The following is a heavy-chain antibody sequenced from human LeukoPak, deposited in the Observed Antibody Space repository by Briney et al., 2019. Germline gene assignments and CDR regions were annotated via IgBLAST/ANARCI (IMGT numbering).Heavy chain of an antibody. CDR2: ISGSGGST. CDR3: AKGDSSGWNIDY. Sequence: PGGSLRLSCTSSGFILSSYAMSWVRQAPGKGLEWVSAISGSGGSTYYADSVKGRFTISRDNSKNTLYLQMNSLRAEDTAVYYCAKGDSSGWNIDYWGQGTLVTVSS. J-gene: IGHJ4*02. V-gene: IGHV3-23*01. D-gene: IGHD6-19*01. CDR1: GFILSSYA.